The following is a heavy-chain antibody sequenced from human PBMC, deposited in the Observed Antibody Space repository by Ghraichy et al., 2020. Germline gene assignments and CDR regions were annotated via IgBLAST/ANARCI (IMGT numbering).Heavy chain of an antibody. V-gene: IGHV3-74*01. Sequence: GGSLRLSCAASGFTFSNYWMYWVRQGPGKGLVWVSRINSDGTSTRYADSVKGRFTISRDNAKNTLQLRMNSLRVDDTAVYYCVRVRSVAARSHFDYWGQGTLVTVSS. J-gene: IGHJ4*02. CDR3: VRVRSVAARSHFDY. CDR1: GFTFSNYW. CDR2: INSDGTST. D-gene: IGHD6-6*01.